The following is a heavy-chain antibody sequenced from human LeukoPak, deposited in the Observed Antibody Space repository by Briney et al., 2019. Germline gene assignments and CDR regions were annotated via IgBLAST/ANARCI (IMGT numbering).Heavy chain of an antibody. J-gene: IGHJ4*02. V-gene: IGHV4-4*02. CDR2: IYHSGST. D-gene: IGHD3-22*01. CDR3: ARSSAYYYDSSGYGYFDY. Sequence: GSLRLSCAASGFTFDDCGMSWVRQAPGKGLEWIGEIYHSGSTNYNPSLKSRVTISVDKSKNQFSLKLSSVTAADTAVYYCARSSAYYYDSSGYGYFDYWGQGTLVTVSS. CDR1: GFTFDDCGM.